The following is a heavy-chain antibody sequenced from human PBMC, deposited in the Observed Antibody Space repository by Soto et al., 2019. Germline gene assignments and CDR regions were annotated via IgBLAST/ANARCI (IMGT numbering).Heavy chain of an antibody. CDR2: INAGYGNT. CDR1: GYTFSSYA. CDR3: VRMGYPAGFDY. Sequence: ASVKVSCTASGYTFSSYAMHWVRQAPGQRLEWMGWINAGYGNTKSSQKFQDRVTISRDTSASTAYMELTSLRAEDTAVYYCVRMGYPAGFDYWGQGTLVTVSS. V-gene: IGHV1-3*01. J-gene: IGHJ4*02. D-gene: IGHD6-13*01.